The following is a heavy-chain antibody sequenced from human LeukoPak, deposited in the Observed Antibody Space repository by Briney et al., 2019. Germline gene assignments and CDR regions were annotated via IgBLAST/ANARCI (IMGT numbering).Heavy chain of an antibody. CDR2: IYYSGST. D-gene: IGHD5-18*01. Sequence: AETLSLTCTVSGGSITSGNYYWGWIRQPPGKGLEWIGSIYYSGSTYYNPSLKSRVTIFIDTSKNQFSLKLLSVTAADTAVYYCARPDQRGYSYGYSAFDIWGQGTMVTVSS. CDR1: GGSITSGNYY. J-gene: IGHJ3*02. CDR3: ARPDQRGYSYGYSAFDI. V-gene: IGHV4-39*01.